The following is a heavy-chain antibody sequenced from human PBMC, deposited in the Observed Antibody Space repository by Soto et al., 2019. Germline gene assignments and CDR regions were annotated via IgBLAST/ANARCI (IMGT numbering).Heavy chain of an antibody. Sequence: XETLSLTCTVSGCSISSYYWSWIRQPAGKGLEWIGRIYTSGSTNYNPSLKSRVTMSVDTSKNQFSLKLSSVTAADTAVYYCARDMGITMVRGVTVSFDPWGQGTLVTVSS. CDR2: IYTSGST. D-gene: IGHD3-10*01. V-gene: IGHV4-4*07. J-gene: IGHJ5*02. CDR3: ARDMGITMVRGVTVSFDP. CDR1: GCSISSYY.